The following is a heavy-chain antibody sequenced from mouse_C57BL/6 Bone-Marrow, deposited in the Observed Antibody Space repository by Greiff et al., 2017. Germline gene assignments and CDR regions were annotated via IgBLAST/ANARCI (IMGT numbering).Heavy chain of an antibody. Sequence: VQLQQSGAELARPGASVKLSCKASGYTFTSYGISWVKQRTGQGLEWIGEIYPRSGNTYYNEKFKGKATLTADKSSSTAYMELRSLTSEDSAVYFCARDYYGSDWYFDVWGTGTTVTVSS. CDR2: IYPRSGNT. CDR3: ARDYYGSDWYFDV. CDR1: GYTFTSYG. J-gene: IGHJ1*03. V-gene: IGHV1-81*01. D-gene: IGHD1-1*01.